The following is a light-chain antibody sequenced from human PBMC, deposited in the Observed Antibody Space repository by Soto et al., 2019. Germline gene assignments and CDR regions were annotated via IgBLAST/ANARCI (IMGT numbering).Light chain of an antibody. J-gene: IGKJ1*01. CDR3: QQYEAVVT. Sequence: IVETQSRAPLSVSPGERATLSCRASQSVGSDLALYQPKTGRALSLLNDGASTRATGIPDRFSGSGSGTYFTLTISRLEPEDVAVYYCQQYEAVVTFGQGTKVDIK. CDR1: QSVGSD. CDR2: GAS. V-gene: IGKV3D-15*01.